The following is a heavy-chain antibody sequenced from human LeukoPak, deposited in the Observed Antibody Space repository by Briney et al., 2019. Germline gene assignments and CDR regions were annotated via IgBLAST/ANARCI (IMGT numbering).Heavy chain of an antibody. J-gene: IGHJ6*02. CDR3: AKSDIVVVPAATEGDYYYYGMDV. Sequence: SLRLSCAASGFTFSSYGKHWVRQAPGQGLERVAVISYDGSNKYYADSVKGRFTITRDNSKSTRYLQMSSLRAEDTAVYYCAKSDIVVVPAATEGDYYYYGMDVWGQGTTVTVSS. CDR1: GFTFSSYG. CDR2: ISYDGSNK. D-gene: IGHD2-2*01. V-gene: IGHV3-30*18.